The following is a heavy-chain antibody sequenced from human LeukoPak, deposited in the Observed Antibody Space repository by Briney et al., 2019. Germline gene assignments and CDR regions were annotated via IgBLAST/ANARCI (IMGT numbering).Heavy chain of an antibody. Sequence: SETLSLTCAVYGGSFSGYYWSWIRQPPGKGLEWIGEINHSGSTNYNPSLKSRVTISVDTSKNQFSLKLSSVTAADTAVYYCARVTGFFDPWGQGTLVTVSS. J-gene: IGHJ5*02. CDR1: GGSFSGYY. D-gene: IGHD3-10*01. V-gene: IGHV4-34*01. CDR3: ARVTGFFDP. CDR2: INHSGST.